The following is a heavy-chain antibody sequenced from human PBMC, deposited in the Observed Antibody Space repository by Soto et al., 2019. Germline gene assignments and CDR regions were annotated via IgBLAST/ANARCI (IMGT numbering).Heavy chain of an antibody. D-gene: IGHD5-12*01. CDR2: INHSGST. CDR1: GGSFSGYY. J-gene: IGHJ6*02. Sequence: SETLSLTCAVYGGSFSGYYWSWIRQPPGKGLEWIGEINHSGSTNYNPSLKSRVTISVDTSKNQFSLKLSSVTAADTAVYYCARNRAWHVYYYYGMDVWGQGTTVTVSS. V-gene: IGHV4-34*01. CDR3: ARNRAWHVYYYYGMDV.